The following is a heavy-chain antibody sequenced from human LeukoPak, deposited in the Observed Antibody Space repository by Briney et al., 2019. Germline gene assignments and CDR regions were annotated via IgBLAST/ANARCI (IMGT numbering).Heavy chain of an antibody. CDR2: ISSSSSYI. J-gene: IGHJ6*03. CDR3: ARDVGREVPAAINYYYMDV. D-gene: IGHD2-2*01. CDR1: GFTLSSYS. Sequence: PGGSLRLSCAASGFTLSSYSMNWVRQAPGKGLEWVSSISSSSSYIYYADSVKGRFTISRDNAKNSLYLQMNSLRAEDTAVYYCARDVGREVPAAINYYYMDVWGKGTTVTVSS. V-gene: IGHV3-21*01.